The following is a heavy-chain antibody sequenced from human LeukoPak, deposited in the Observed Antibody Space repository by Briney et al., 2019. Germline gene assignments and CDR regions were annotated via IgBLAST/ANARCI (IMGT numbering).Heavy chain of an antibody. V-gene: IGHV3-30*04. CDR2: ISDDGGNK. D-gene: IGHD3-22*01. Sequence: GRSLRLSCAASGFTFSSYAMHWVRQAPGKGLEWVAVISDDGGNKYNADSVKGRFTISRDNSKNSLYLQMNSLRAEDTAVYYCAREQNYYDSSGYSARSAFDIWGQGTMVTVSS. CDR1: GFTFSSYA. J-gene: IGHJ3*02. CDR3: AREQNYYDSSGYSARSAFDI.